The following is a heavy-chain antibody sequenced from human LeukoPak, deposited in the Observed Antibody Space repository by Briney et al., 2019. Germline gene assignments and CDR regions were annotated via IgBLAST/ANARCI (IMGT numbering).Heavy chain of an antibody. Sequence: GGSLRLSCAASGFTFSSYAMHWVRQAPGKGLEWVAVISYDGSNKYYADSVKGRFTISRDNSKNTLYLQMNSLRAEDTAVYYCARDRVRGANNWFDPWGQGTLVTVSS. CDR2: ISYDGSNK. J-gene: IGHJ5*02. CDR1: GFTFSSYA. D-gene: IGHD3-10*01. CDR3: ARDRVRGANNWFDP. V-gene: IGHV3-30*01.